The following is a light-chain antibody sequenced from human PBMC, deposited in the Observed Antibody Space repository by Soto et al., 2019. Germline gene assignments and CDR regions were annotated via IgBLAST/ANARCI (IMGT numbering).Light chain of an antibody. CDR2: DAS. J-gene: IGKJ3*01. CDR3: QKCDYLPI. Sequence: DIQMPQSPSSLSASVGDRVTITCQASHDITSYLNWYQHKPGKAPKLLIYDASILEAGVPSRFSGSGAGTDFTLTISSLQPEDVAAYYCQKCDYLPIFGPGTTVDFK. CDR1: HDITSY. V-gene: IGKV1-33*01.